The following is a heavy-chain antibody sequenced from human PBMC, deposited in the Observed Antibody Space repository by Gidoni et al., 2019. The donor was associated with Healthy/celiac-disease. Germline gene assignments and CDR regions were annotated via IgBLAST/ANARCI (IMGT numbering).Heavy chain of an antibody. CDR3: AKDNEAYCTNGVCAYYFDY. CDR1: GFTFDDYA. J-gene: IGHJ4*02. Sequence: EVQLVESGGGLVQPGRSLRLSCAASGFTFDDYAMHWVRQAPGKGLEWVSGISWNSGSIGYADSVKGRFTISRDNAKNSLYLQMNSLRAEDTALYYCAKDNEAYCTNGVCAYYFDYWGQGTLVTVSS. CDR2: ISWNSGSI. D-gene: IGHD2-8*01. V-gene: IGHV3-9*01.